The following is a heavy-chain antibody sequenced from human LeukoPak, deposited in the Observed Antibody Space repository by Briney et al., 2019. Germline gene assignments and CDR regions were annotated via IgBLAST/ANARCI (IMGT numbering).Heavy chain of an antibody. D-gene: IGHD3-22*01. CDR1: GGSISSYY. CDR3: TRGSIAYYYMDV. CDR2: IYYSGST. J-gene: IGHJ6*03. Sequence: SETLSLTCTVSGGSISSYYWSWIRQPPGKGLEWIGNIYYSGSTNYNPSLRSRVTISVDTSKNQFSLKLSSVTAADTAVYYCTRGSIAYYYMDVWGKGTTVTISS. V-gene: IGHV4-59*01.